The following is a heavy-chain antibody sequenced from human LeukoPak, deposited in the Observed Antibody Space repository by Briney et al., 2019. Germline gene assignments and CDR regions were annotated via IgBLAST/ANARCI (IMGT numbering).Heavy chain of an antibody. Sequence: GGSLRLSCAASGFTFSSYAMSWVRQAPGKGLEWVSAISGSGGSTYYADSVKGRFTISRDNSKNTLYLQMNSLRAEDTAVYYCARDFVSLAGTYYYGMDVWGQGTTVTVSS. CDR1: GFTFSSYA. V-gene: IGHV3-23*01. J-gene: IGHJ6*02. CDR3: ARDFVSLAGTYYYGMDV. CDR2: ISGSGGST. D-gene: IGHD6-19*01.